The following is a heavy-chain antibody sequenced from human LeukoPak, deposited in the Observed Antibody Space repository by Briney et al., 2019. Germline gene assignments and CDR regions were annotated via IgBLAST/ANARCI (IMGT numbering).Heavy chain of an antibody. Sequence: LSXXXSGXTFXSXAMSWARQAXXKGLXWVSXXXXRGGSTYYADSVKGRFTISRDNSKKTLYLEMNSLRGEDTAEYYSAKVGTEVKSGYXYXSXXXYW. CDR3: AKVGTEVKSGYXYXSXXXY. CDR1: GXTFXSXA. D-gene: IGHD5-18*01. CDR2: XXXRGGST. V-gene: IGHV3-23*01. J-gene: IGHJ4*01.